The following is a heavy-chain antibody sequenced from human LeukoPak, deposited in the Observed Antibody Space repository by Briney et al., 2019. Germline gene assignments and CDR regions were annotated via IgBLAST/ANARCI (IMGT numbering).Heavy chain of an antibody. V-gene: IGHV4-59*01. CDR1: GGSISSYY. J-gene: IGHJ4*02. D-gene: IGHD5-18*01. CDR2: IYYSGRT. Sequence: SETLSLTCTVSGGSISSYYWSWIRQPPGKGLEWIGYIYYSGRTNYNPSLKSRVTISVDTSKNQFSLTLSSVTAADTAVYYCARGQKYRNGYTVTELGSGYFDYWGQGALVTVSS. CDR3: ARGQKYRNGYTVTELGSGYFDY.